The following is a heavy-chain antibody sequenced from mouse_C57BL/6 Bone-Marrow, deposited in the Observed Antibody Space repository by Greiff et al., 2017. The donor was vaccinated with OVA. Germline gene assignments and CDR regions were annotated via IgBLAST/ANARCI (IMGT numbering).Heavy chain of an antibody. D-gene: IGHD1-1*01. CDR1: GFTFTNYY. CDR2: IRNKPNGSTT. Sequence: EVKLMESGGGLVQPGDSLSLSCAASGFTFTNYYIRLVRPPPGQALAWFAFIRNKPNGSTTEYSASVKGRFTISRDNSQSSLYLQMNALRAEDSATYYCARYKGRVAVDYFDYWGQGTALTVSS. V-gene: IGHV7-3*01. CDR3: ARYKGRVAVDYFDY. J-gene: IGHJ2*01.